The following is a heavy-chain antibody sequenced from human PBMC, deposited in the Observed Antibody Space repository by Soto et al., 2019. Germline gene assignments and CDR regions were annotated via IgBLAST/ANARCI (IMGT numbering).Heavy chain of an antibody. Sequence: GGSLRLSCAASGFTFSGYSVSWVRQAPGKGLEWVSVIYSGGSTYYADSVKGRFTISRGNSKNTLYLQMNSLRAEDTAVYYCARGRYCSSTSCYPYGMDVWGQGTTVTVSS. D-gene: IGHD2-2*01. J-gene: IGHJ6*02. CDR2: IYSGGST. V-gene: IGHV3-53*01. CDR1: GFTFSGYS. CDR3: ARGRYCSSTSCYPYGMDV.